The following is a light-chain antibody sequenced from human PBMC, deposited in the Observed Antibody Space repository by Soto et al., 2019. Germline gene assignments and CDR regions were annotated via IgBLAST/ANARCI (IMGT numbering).Light chain of an antibody. CDR1: QSVSSSH. CDR3: EQYGDSPMYS. J-gene: IGKJ2*01. CDR2: GAS. V-gene: IGKV3-20*01. Sequence: EIVLTQSPGTLSSSPGERATLSCRASQSVSSSHLAWYQQKPGQAPRLLLYGASSRATGIPDRFSGSGSGTDFTPTISRLEPEDVAVYFCEQYGDSPMYSFDQGTKLEI.